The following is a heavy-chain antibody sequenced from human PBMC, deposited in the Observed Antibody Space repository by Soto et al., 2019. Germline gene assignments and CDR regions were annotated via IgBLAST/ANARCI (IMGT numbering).Heavy chain of an antibody. D-gene: IGHD3-22*01. J-gene: IGHJ4*02. CDR2: INSDGSST. CDR3: AKDHSITMIVVVITTFDY. CDR1: GIIFSSYW. Sequence: GSLRLSCAASGIIFSSYWMHWVRQAPGKGLVWVSRINSDGSSTSYADSVKGRFTISRDNSKNTLYLQMNSLRAEDTAVYYCAKDHSITMIVVVITTFDYWGQGTLVTVSS. V-gene: IGHV3-74*01.